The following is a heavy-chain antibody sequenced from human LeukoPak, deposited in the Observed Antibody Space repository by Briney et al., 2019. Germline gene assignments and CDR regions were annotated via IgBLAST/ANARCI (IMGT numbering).Heavy chain of an antibody. D-gene: IGHD6-19*01. V-gene: IGHV4-59*08. CDR1: GGSIHNYY. CDR2: ISYNGNT. CDR3: ARQGLVHYYYGMDV. Sequence: PSETLSLTCTVSGGSIHNYYWNWIRQPPGKGLEWIGYISYNGNTNYNPSLKSRVTISLDTSKNHFSLRLSSVTAADTAVYYCARQGLVHYYYGMDVWGRGTTVTVSS. J-gene: IGHJ6*02.